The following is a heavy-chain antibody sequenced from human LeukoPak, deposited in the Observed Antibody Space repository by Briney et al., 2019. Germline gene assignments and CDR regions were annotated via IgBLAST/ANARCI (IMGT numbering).Heavy chain of an antibody. CDR2: INSDGSST. D-gene: IGHD3-3*01. V-gene: IGHV3-74*01. J-gene: IGHJ6*03. CDR1: GFTFSSYW. CDR3: ARGGDFWNGYSRGYYMDV. Sequence: GGSLRLSCAASGFTFSSYWMHWVRQAPGKGLVWVSRINSDGSSTSYADSVKGRFTISRDNAKNTLYLQMNSLRAEDTAVYYCARGGDFWNGYSRGYYMDVWGKGTTVTVSS.